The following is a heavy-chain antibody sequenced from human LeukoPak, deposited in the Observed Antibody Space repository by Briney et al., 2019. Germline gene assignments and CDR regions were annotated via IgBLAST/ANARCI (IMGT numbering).Heavy chain of an antibody. J-gene: IGHJ4*02. D-gene: IGHD2-15*01. CDR1: DFAFSSLS. V-gene: IGHV3-30*04. CDR2: ISYDGSNK. Sequence: GGSLRLSCAAYDFAFSSLSIHWVRQAPGKGLEWVAVISYDGSNKYYADSVKGRFTISRDNSKNTLYLQMNSLRAEDTAVYYCASPPLVAATPVYSYYFDYWGQGTLVTVSS. CDR3: ASPPLVAATPVYSYYFDY.